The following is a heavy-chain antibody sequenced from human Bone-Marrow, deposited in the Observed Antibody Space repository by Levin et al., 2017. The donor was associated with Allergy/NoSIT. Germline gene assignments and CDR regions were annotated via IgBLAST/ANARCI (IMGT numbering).Heavy chain of an antibody. J-gene: IGHJ4*02. CDR3: ARDEYGSPYFDS. CDR2: IDWDDAK. D-gene: IGHD6-13*01. V-gene: IGHV2-70*04. Sequence: SGPTLVKPTQTLTLTCTFSGFSFTSGEMRVSWIRQPPGKALEWLARIDWDDAKFYTTSLETRLTISRETSKNQVVLSMTNVDPVDTATYYCARDEYGSPYFDSWGQGTLVTVSS. CDR1: GFSFTSGEMR.